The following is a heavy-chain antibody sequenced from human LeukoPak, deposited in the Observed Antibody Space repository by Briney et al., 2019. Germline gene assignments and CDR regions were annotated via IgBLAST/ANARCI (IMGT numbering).Heavy chain of an antibody. CDR1: GFTVSSNY. Sequence: SGGSLRLSCAASGFTVSSNYMSWVRQAPGKGLEWVSVIHGGGNTFYADSVKGRFTISRDNSKNTLYLQMNSLRAEDTAVYYCARGDIVVVPTAVGSWDYWGQGALVTVSS. V-gene: IGHV3-53*01. J-gene: IGHJ4*02. D-gene: IGHD2-2*01. CDR2: IHGGGNT. CDR3: ARGDIVVVPTAVGSWDY.